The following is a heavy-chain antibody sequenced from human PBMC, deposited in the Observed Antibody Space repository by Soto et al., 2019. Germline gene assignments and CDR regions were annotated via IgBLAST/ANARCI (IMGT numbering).Heavy chain of an antibody. CDR3: ARDPSVVTPFLKSLSRGRFFDY. D-gene: IGHD2-21*02. V-gene: IGHV1-46*01. CDR1: GYTFTSYY. J-gene: IGHJ4*02. CDR2: INPSGGST. Sequence: GASVKVSCKASGYTFTSYYMHWVRQAPGQGLEWMGIINPSGGSTSYAQKFQGRVTMTRDTSTSTVYMELSSLRSEDTAVYYCARDPSVVTPFLKSLSRGRFFDYWGQGTLVTVSS.